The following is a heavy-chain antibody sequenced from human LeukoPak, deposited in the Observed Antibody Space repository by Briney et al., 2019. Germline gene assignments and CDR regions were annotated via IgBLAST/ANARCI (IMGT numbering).Heavy chain of an antibody. D-gene: IGHD5-18*01. CDR1: GYTFTSYF. CDR2: INPGSGGT. CDR3: VTDHTAMGTGFDY. Sequence: ASVKVSCKASGYTFTSYFMHWVRQAPGQGLEWMGAINPGSGGTIYAQKLQDRVTMTRDTSTSTVYMELSSLRSEDTAIYFCVTDHTAMGTGFDYWGQGTLVTVSS. J-gene: IGHJ4*02. V-gene: IGHV1-46*04.